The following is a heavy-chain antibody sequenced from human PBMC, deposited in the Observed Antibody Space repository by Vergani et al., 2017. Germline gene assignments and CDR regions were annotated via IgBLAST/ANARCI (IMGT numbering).Heavy chain of an antibody. CDR3: VTGRGIY. Sequence: QVQLAQSGAEVKKPGASVKVSCKAAGYTFTSYDIDWVRQATGQGLEWMGWMNPNSGNTGYAQKFQGRVTMTRKTSISTAYMELSSLRSDDTAVYYCVTGRGIYWGQGTLVTVSS. CDR1: GYTFTSYD. J-gene: IGHJ4*02. V-gene: IGHV1-8*01. D-gene: IGHD6-13*01. CDR2: MNPNSGNT.